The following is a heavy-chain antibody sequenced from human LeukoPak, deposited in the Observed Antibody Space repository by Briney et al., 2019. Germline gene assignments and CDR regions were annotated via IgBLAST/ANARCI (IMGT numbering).Heavy chain of an antibody. Sequence: ASVKVSCKASGYTFTSYDINWVRQATGQGLEWMGWMNPNSGNTGYAQKFQGRVTMTRNTSISTAYMELSSLRSEDTAVYYCARGGGVFMITFGGSSYPDYWGQGTLVTVSS. CDR2: MNPNSGNT. V-gene: IGHV1-8*01. CDR1: GYTFTSYD. J-gene: IGHJ4*02. D-gene: IGHD3-16*01. CDR3: ARGGGVFMITFGGSSYPDY.